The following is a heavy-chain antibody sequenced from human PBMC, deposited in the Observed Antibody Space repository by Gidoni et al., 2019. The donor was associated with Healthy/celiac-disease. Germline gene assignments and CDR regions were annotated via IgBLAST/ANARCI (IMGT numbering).Heavy chain of an antibody. Sequence: QLQLQESGPGLVKPSETLSLTCTVSGGSISSSSYYWGWIRQPPGKGLEWIGSIYYSGSTYYNPSLKSRVTISVDTSKNQFSLKLSSVTAADTAVYYCARHYELAVVTAFDYWGQGTLVTVSS. CDR3: ARHYELAVVTAFDY. J-gene: IGHJ4*02. V-gene: IGHV4-39*01. D-gene: IGHD2-21*02. CDR1: GGSISSSSYY. CDR2: IYYSGST.